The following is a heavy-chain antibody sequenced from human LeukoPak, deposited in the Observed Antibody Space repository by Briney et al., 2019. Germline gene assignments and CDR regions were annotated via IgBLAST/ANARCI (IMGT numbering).Heavy chain of an antibody. CDR1: GGSIRTYY. V-gene: IGHV4-4*07. J-gene: IGHJ4*02. CDR2: IHTSGST. CDR3: AREMGGAYCGGNCYYFGY. Sequence: SETLSLTCTVSGGSIRTYYWSWIRQPAGKALEWIGRIHTSGSTDYNPSLESRVSMSVDTSKNQFSLKLTSVTAADTAVYYCAREMGGAYCGGNCYYFGYWGQGILVTVSS. D-gene: IGHD2-21*01.